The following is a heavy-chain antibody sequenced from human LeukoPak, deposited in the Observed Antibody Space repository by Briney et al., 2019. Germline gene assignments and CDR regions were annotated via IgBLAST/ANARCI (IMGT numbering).Heavy chain of an antibody. J-gene: IGHJ6*02. CDR3: ARDLSFSSSWTYYYYYGMDV. D-gene: IGHD6-13*01. CDR2: ISSSGSTI. V-gene: IGHV3-11*01. Sequence: GGSLRLSCAASGFIFSNAWMSWIRQAPGKGLEWVSYISSSGSTIYYADSVKGRFTISRDNAKNSLYLQMNSLRAEDTAVYYCARDLSFSSSWTYYYYYGMDVWGQGTTVTVSS. CDR1: GFIFSNAW.